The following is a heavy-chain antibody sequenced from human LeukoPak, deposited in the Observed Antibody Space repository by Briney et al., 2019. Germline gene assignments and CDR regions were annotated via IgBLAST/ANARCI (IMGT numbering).Heavy chain of an antibody. CDR1: GGSISSYY. CDR3: ARDGSYSSGWHTFDY. J-gene: IGHJ4*02. CDR2: IYYSGST. D-gene: IGHD6-19*01. V-gene: IGHV4-59*01. Sequence: PSETLSLTCTVSGGSISSYYWSWIRQPPGKGLEWIGYIYYSGSTYYNPSLKSRVTISVDTSKNQFSLKLSSVTAADTAVYYCARDGSYSSGWHTFDYWGQGTLVTVSS.